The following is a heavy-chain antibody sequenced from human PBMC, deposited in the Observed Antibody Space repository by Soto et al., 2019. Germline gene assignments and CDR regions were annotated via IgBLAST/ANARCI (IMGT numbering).Heavy chain of an antibody. J-gene: IGHJ4*02. CDR2: IYYSGST. CDR1: GDSISSSDYY. CDR3: ARHSSSWPIFDY. V-gene: IGHV4-39*01. D-gene: IGHD6-13*01. Sequence: ETLSLTCSVSGDSISSSDYYWAWIRQPPGKGLEWIGSIYYSGSTWYNPSLKSRVTISVDTSKNHFSLRLSSVTAADTAVYYCARHSSSWPIFDYWGQGTLVTVSS.